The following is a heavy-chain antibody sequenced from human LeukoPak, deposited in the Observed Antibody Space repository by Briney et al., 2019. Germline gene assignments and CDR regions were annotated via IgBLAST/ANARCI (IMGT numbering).Heavy chain of an antibody. CDR3: AKVAVGWVAFEY. CDR2: ISDSGGAT. J-gene: IGHJ4*02. Sequence: GGSLRLSCAASGFTFSSYGMSWVRQAPGKGLEWVSAISDSGGATYYADSVKGRFTISRDNSKNTLYLQVNSLRSDDTAVYYCAKVAVGWVAFEYWGKGTLVTVSS. V-gene: IGHV3-23*01. CDR1: GFTFSSYG. D-gene: IGHD2-15*01.